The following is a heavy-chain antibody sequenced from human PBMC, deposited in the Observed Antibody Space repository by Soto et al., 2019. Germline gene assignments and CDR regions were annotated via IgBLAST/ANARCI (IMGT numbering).Heavy chain of an antibody. CDR1: GFTISTYG. Sequence: QVQLVESGGGVVQPGRSLRLSCAASGFTISTYGIHWVRQAPGKGLEWVAVISTDGSNKYYVDSVKGRITISRDDSTNTVYLLTNRLTPEETAVYYGTKQGMPHHYCFDPWGQGTLVTVSS. CDR2: ISTDGSNK. J-gene: IGHJ5*02. V-gene: IGHV3-30*18. CDR3: TKQGMPHHYCFDP. D-gene: IGHD2-2*01.